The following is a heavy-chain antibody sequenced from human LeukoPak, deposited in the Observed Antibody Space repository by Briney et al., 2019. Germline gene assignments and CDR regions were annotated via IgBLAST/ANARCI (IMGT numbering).Heavy chain of an antibody. D-gene: IGHD4-17*01. V-gene: IGHV3-21*01. CDR2: ISSSSSYI. J-gene: IGHJ5*02. Sequence: GGSLRLSCAASGFTFSSYSMNWVRQAPGKGLEWVSSISSSSSYIYYADSVKGRFTISRDNAKNSLYLQMNSLRAEDTAVYYCARDYGDYGENWFDPWGQGTLVTVSS. CDR1: GFTFSSYS. CDR3: ARDYGDYGENWFDP.